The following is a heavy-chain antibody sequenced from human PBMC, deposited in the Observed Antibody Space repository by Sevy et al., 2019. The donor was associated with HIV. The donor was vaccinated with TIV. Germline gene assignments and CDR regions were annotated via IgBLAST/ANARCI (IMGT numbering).Heavy chain of an antibody. CDR2: INHSGST. D-gene: IGHD4-17*01. V-gene: IGHV4-34*01. J-gene: IGHJ6*02. CDR3: ARVDYGGKGYYYYYGMDV. Sequence: SETLSLTCAVYGGSFSGYYWSWIRQPPGKGLEWIGEINHSGSTNYNPSLKSRVTISVDTSKNQFSLKLSSVTAADMAVYYCARVDYGGKGYYYYYGMDVWGQGTTVTVSS. CDR1: GGSFSGYY.